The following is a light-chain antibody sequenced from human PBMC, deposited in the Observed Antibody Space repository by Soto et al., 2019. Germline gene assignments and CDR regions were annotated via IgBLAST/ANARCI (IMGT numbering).Light chain of an antibody. V-gene: IGLV1-47*02. Sequence: QSVLTQPPSASGTPGQRVTISCSGSGSNIGSNYVYWYQQLPGTAPKLLIYSHNYRPSGVPDRFSGSKSGTSASLAISGLRSEDEADYYCAAWDDSLSGWVFGGGTKLTVL. CDR2: SHN. CDR1: GSNIGSNY. J-gene: IGLJ3*02. CDR3: AAWDDSLSGWV.